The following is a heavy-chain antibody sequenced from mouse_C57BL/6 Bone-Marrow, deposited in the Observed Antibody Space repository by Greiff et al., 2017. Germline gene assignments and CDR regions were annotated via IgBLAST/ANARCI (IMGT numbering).Heavy chain of an antibody. D-gene: IGHD1-3*01. V-gene: IGHV1-42*01. J-gene: IGHJ1*03. Sequence: EVQLQQSGPELVKPGASVKISCKASGYSFTGYYMNWVKQSPEKSLEWIGEINPSTGGTTYNQKFKAKATLTVDKSSSTAYMQLKSLTSEDSAVYYCARLSGYRYWYFDVWGTGTTVTVSS. CDR2: INPSTGGT. CDR3: ARLSGYRYWYFDV. CDR1: GYSFTGYY.